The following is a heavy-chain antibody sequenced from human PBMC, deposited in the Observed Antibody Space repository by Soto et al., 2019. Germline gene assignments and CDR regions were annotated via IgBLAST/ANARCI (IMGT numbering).Heavy chain of an antibody. CDR2: INHRGST. V-gene: IGHV4-34*01. CDR1: GGSFSGYY. CDR3: ARSITMVRGVIPPGY. Sequence: PSETLSLTCAVYGGSFSGYYWSWIRQPPGKGLEWIGEINHRGSTNYNPSLKSRVTISIDTSKNQFSLKLSSVTAADTAVYYCARSITMVRGVIPPGYWGQGTLVTVSS. D-gene: IGHD3-10*01. J-gene: IGHJ4*02.